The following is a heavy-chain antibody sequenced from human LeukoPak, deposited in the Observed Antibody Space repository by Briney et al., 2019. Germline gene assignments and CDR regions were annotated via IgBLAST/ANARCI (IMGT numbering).Heavy chain of an antibody. Sequence: PGGSLRLSCAASGFTVSSNYMSWVRQAPGKGLEWVAFIPYDGSNKYYAGSVKGRFTISRDNSKNTLYLQMNSLRAEDTAVYYCAKGIWFGEFGDGVTWGQGTLVTVSS. J-gene: IGHJ4*02. V-gene: IGHV3-30*02. D-gene: IGHD3-10*01. CDR3: AKGIWFGEFGDGVT. CDR2: IPYDGSNK. CDR1: GFTVSSNY.